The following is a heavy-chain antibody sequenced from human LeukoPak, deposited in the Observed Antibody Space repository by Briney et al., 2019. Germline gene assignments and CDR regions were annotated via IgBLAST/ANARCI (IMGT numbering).Heavy chain of an antibody. CDR2: ISGSGGST. V-gene: IGHV3-23*01. J-gene: IGHJ3*02. Sequence: PGGSLRLSCAASGFTFSSYAMSWVRQAPGKGLEWVSAISGSGGSTYYADSVKGRFTISRDNSKNTLYLQMNILRAEDTAVYYCAKDKGGGYGNDGFDIWGRGTMVTVSS. D-gene: IGHD3-16*01. CDR3: AKDKGGGYGNDGFDI. CDR1: GFTFSSYA.